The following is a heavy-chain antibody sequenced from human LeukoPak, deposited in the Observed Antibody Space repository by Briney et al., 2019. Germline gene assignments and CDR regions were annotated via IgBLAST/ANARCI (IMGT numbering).Heavy chain of an antibody. J-gene: IGHJ3*02. V-gene: IGHV3-21*06. CDR2: ISSTSNHR. CDR3: ATRVTADAYEAIDS. CDR1: GFSFRSFS. Sequence: GGSLRLSCAASGFSFRSFSMTWVRQAPGKGLEWVAAISSTSNHRYHADSVKGRFSISRDNDKNSLFLEMNSLRAEDTALYYCATRVTADAYEAIDSWGQGTMLTVSS. D-gene: IGHD6-13*01.